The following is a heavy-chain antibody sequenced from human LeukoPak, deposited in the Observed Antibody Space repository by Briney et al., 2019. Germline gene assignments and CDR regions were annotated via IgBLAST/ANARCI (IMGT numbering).Heavy chain of an antibody. J-gene: IGHJ5*02. D-gene: IGHD3-22*01. V-gene: IGHV3-23*01. CDR1: GFTFSSYA. Sequence: GGSLRLSCAASGFTFSSYAMSWVRQAPGKGLEWVSAISGSGGSTYYADSVKGRFTISRDNSKNTLYLQMNSLRAEDTAVYYCAKEDGPRYYYDSXXNXXXXNXFXPWGQXTLVTVX. CDR2: ISGSGGST. CDR3: AKEDGPRYYYDSXXNXXXXNXFXP.